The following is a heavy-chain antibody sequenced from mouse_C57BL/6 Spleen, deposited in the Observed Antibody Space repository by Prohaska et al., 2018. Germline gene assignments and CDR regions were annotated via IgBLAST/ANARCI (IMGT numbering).Heavy chain of an antibody. J-gene: IGHJ3*01. CDR3: ARGLYYDYDGAWFAY. Sequence: EFQLQQSGPELVKPGASVKISCKASGYSFTDYNMNWVKQSNGKSLEWIGVINPNYGTTSYKQKFKGKATLTGDQSSSTAYMQLNSLTSEDSAVYYCARGLYYDYDGAWFAYWGQGTLVTVSA. CDR2: INPNYGTT. V-gene: IGHV1-39*01. D-gene: IGHD2-4*01. CDR1: GYSFTDYN.